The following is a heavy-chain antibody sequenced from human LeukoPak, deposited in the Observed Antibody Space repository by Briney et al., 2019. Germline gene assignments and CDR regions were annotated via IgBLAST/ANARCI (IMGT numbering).Heavy chain of an antibody. V-gene: IGHV4-59*01. CDR1: GGSISSYY. CDR2: IYYSGST. Sequence: SETLSLTCAVSGGSISSYYWSWVRQPPGKGLEWIGYIYYSGSTNYNPSPKSRVSISSDASKNKFSLMLSSVTAADTAVYYCARGPRDRIAAPYYYCMDVWGKGTTVTVSS. CDR3: ARGPRDRIAAPYYYCMDV. D-gene: IGHD6-6*01. J-gene: IGHJ6*03.